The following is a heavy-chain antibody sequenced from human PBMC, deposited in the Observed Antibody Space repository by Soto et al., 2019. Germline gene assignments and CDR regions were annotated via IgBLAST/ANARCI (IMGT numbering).Heavy chain of an antibody. Sequence: QVQLVQSGAEVKKPGSSVKVSCKASGGTFSSYAISWVRQAPGQGLEWMGGIIPIFGTANYAQKFQGRVTSTADESTSTAYMELSSLRSEDTAVYYCARGRQWLKRRLYYFDYWGQGTLVTVSS. CDR1: GGTFSSYA. D-gene: IGHD6-19*01. J-gene: IGHJ4*02. CDR2: IIPIFGTA. V-gene: IGHV1-69*01. CDR3: ARGRQWLKRRLYYFDY.